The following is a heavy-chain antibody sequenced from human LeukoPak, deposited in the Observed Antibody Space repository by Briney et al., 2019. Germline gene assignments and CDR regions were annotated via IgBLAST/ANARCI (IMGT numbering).Heavy chain of an antibody. Sequence: SETLSLTCTVSGGSISSYYWSWIRQPPGKGLEWIGYIYYSGSTNYSPSLKSRVTISVDTSKNQFSLDLSSVTAADTAVYYCARARYNWFDPWGQGTLVTVSS. V-gene: IGHV4-59*01. CDR2: IYYSGST. CDR3: ARARYNWFDP. CDR1: GGSISSYY. J-gene: IGHJ5*02.